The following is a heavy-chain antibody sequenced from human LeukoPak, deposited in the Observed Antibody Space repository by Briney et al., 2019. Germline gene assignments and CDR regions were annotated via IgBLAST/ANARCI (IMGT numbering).Heavy chain of an antibody. CDR2: ISGSGGST. CDR3: ARVYRSSSGYCFDY. CDR1: GFTFSSYA. D-gene: IGHD6-6*01. Sequence: PGGSLRLSCAASGFTFSSYAMSWVRQAPGKGLEWVSAISGSGGSTYYADSVKGRFTISRDNAQNSLYLQMNSLRAEDTAVYYCARVYRSSSGYCFDYWGQGTLVTVSS. V-gene: IGHV3-23*01. J-gene: IGHJ4*02.